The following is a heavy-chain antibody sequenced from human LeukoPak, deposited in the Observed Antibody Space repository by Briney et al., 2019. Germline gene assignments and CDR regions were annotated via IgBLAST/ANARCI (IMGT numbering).Heavy chain of an antibody. J-gene: IGHJ4*02. CDR2: IQPHGSVK. CDR3: ATSDLDN. Sequence: PGGSLRLSCGVYGFTFSSDWMSWVRQAPGKGLEWVATIQPHGSVKYYVDSVKGRFTISRDNAKNSVFLQMNSLRGEDTAVYYCATSDLDNWGQGSLVTVSS. V-gene: IGHV3-7*01. CDR1: GFTFSSDW.